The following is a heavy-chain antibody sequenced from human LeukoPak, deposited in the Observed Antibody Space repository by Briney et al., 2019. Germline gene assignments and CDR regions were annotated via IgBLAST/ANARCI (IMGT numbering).Heavy chain of an antibody. V-gene: IGHV4-59*08. D-gene: IGHD6-6*01. CDR2: IYYSGST. J-gene: IGHJ4*02. CDR3: ARHAGFRMHSSSGSLYFDY. Sequence: PSETLSLTCTVSGGSISSYYWSWIRQPPGKGLEWIGYIYYSGSTNYNPSLKSRVTISVDTSKNQFSLKLSSVTAADTAVYYCARHAGFRMHSSSGSLYFDYWGQGTLVTVSS. CDR1: GGSISSYY.